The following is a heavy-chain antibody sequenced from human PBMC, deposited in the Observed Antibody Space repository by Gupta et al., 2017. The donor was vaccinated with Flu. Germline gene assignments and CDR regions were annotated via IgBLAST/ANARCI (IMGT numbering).Heavy chain of an antibody. CDR1: GLPFRTHS. V-gene: IGHV3-48*02. CDR3: ARDVSRGWPQAFDI. J-gene: IGHJ3*02. D-gene: IGHD6-19*01. CDR2: ISSSSSTI. Sequence: ERQVEESGGGLAQRGGSLRPSCASAGLPFRTHSMNWVRQAPGKALEWVSYISSSSSTIYYADSVKGRFTISRDNAKNSLYLQMNSLRDEDTAVYYCARDVSRGWPQAFDIWGQGTMVTVSS.